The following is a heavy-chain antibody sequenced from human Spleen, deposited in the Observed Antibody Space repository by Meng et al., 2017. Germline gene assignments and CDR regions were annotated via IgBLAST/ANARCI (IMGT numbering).Heavy chain of an antibody. CDR1: GFPFSIYA. J-gene: IGHJ4*02. Sequence: GESLKISCAASGFPFSIYAMNWVRQAPGKGLEWVSAISGGGGSTYYADSVKGRFTISRDNSKNTLYLQMNSLRPEDTAVYYCAKEKDWGQGTLVTVSS. V-gene: IGHV3-23*01. CDR3: AKEKD. CDR2: ISGGGGST.